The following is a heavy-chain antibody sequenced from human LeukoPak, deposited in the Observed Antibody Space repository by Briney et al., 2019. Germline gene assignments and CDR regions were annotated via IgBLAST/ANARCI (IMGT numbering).Heavy chain of an antibody. D-gene: IGHD3-22*01. CDR3: AKVRRPSITMIVVARAGFDP. CDR1: GFTFSSYG. V-gene: IGHV3-30*02. J-gene: IGHJ5*02. CDR2: IRYDGSNK. Sequence: GGTLRLSCAAYGFTFSSYGMIWVRQAPGKGLEWVAFIRYDGSNKYYADSVKGRFTISRDNSKNTLYLQMNSLRAEDTAVYYCAKVRRPSITMIVVARAGFDPWGQGTLVTVSS.